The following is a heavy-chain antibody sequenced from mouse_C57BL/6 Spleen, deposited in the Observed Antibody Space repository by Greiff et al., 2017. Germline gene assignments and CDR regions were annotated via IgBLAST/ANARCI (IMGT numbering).Heavy chain of an antibody. CDR1: GYSFTSYW. D-gene: IGHD1-1*01. V-gene: IGHV1-50*01. J-gene: IGHJ4*01. Sequence: QVQLQQPGAELVKPGASVKLSCKASGYSFTSYWMQWVKQRPGQGLEWIGELDPSDSYTNYNQKFKGKAPLTVDKSSSTAYMQLISLTSEDSSVSNWARTSYGSRRGLDYWGQGTSVTVSS. CDR2: LDPSDSYT. CDR3: ARTSYGSRRGLDY.